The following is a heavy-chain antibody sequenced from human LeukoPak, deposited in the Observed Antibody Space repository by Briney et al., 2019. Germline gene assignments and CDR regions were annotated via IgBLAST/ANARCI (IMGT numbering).Heavy chain of an antibody. Sequence: GESLRIPCKGSGYSFTNYWITWVRQMPGKGLEWMGRIDPSDSYTNYNPSFQGHVTISADKSISTAYLQWSSLQASDTAIYYCARREGGKYSYGIHYYYGMDVWGQGTTVTVSS. J-gene: IGHJ6*02. CDR3: ARREGGKYSYGIHYYYGMDV. V-gene: IGHV5-10-1*01. D-gene: IGHD5-18*01. CDR1: GYSFTNYW. CDR2: IDPSDSYT.